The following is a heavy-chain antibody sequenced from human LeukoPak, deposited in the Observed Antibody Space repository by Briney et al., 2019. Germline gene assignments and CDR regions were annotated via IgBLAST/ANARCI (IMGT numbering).Heavy chain of an antibody. CDR2: IYSAGDT. D-gene: IGHD3-22*01. Sequence: GGSLRLSCAASGFTVSSNSMTWVRQAPGKGLEWVSAIYSAGDTFYADSVKGRFTISRDNSKNTLYLRMNSLRADDTAVYYCARGGVAFYYDISGPFDYWGQGTLVTVSS. J-gene: IGHJ4*02. CDR3: ARGGVAFYYDISGPFDY. CDR1: GFTVSSNS. V-gene: IGHV3-66*01.